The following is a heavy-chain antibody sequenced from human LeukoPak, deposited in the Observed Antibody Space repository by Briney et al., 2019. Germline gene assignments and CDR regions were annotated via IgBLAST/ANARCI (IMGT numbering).Heavy chain of an antibody. D-gene: IGHD6-13*01. CDR2: IYYSGST. Sequence: SETLSLTCTVSGGSISSSSYYWGWIRQPPGKGLEWIGSIYYSGSTYYNPSLKSRVTISVDTSKNQFSLKLSSVTAADTAVYYCARFGHSSPTYNWFDPWGQGTLVTVSS. CDR1: GGSISSSSYY. V-gene: IGHV4-39*07. J-gene: IGHJ5*02. CDR3: ARFGHSSPTYNWFDP.